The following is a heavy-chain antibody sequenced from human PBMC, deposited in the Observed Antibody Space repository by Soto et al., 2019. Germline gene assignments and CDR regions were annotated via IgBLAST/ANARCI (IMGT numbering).Heavy chain of an antibody. Sequence: EVPLLESGGGLVQPGGSLRLSCAASGFTFSNYAVTWVRQAPGKGLEWVSTISGSGGSTYYADSVKGRFTISRDNSKNPLYLQMNSLGAEDTAVYYCAKDQGSSWYEIDYWGQGPLVTVSS. CDR2: ISGSGGST. CDR1: GFTFSNYA. J-gene: IGHJ4*02. V-gene: IGHV3-23*01. D-gene: IGHD6-13*01. CDR3: AKDQGSSWYEIDY.